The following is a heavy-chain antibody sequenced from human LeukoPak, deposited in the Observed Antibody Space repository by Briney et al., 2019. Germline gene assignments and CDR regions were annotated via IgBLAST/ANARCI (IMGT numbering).Heavy chain of an antibody. CDR3: AKDSSGWYHYFDY. Sequence: GGSLRLSCAASGFTFSSYAVSWVRQAPGKGLEWVSAISGSGGSTYYADPVKGRFTISRDNSKNTLYLQMNSLRAEDTAVYYCAKDSSGWYHYFDYWGQGTLVTVSS. D-gene: IGHD6-19*01. CDR1: GFTFSSYA. V-gene: IGHV3-23*01. J-gene: IGHJ4*02. CDR2: ISGSGGST.